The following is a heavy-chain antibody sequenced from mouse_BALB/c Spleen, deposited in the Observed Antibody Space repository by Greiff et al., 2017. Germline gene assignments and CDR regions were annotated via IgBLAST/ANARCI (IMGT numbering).Heavy chain of an antibody. CDR1: GFSLTSYG. J-gene: IGHJ4*01. V-gene: IGHV2-9*02. D-gene: IGHD2-3*01. Sequence: VQRVESGPGLVAPSQSLSITCTVSGFSLTSYGVHWVRQPPGKGLEWLGVIWAGGSTNYNSALMSRLSISKDNSKSQVFLKMNSLQTDDTAMYYCASIYDGPYAMDYWGQGTSVTVSS. CDR3: ASIYDGPYAMDY. CDR2: IWAGGST.